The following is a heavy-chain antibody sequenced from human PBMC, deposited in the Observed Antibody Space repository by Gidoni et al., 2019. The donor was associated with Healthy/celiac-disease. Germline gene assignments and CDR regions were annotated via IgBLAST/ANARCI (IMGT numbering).Heavy chain of an antibody. Sequence: EVQLVESGEGLVQPGGSLKLSGAASGFTFSGSAMHWVRQASGKGLEWVGRIRSKANSYATAYAASVKGRFTISRDDSKNTAYLQMNSLKTEDTAVYYCTRQIAVAGWWGQGTLVTVSS. V-gene: IGHV3-73*01. D-gene: IGHD6-19*01. CDR2: IRSKANSYAT. J-gene: IGHJ4*02. CDR1: GFTFSGSA. CDR3: TRQIAVAGW.